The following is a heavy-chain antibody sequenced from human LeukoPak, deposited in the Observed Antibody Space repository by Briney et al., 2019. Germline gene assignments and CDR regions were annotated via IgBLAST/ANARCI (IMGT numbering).Heavy chain of an antibody. V-gene: IGHV3-23*01. CDR3: AKDLDGSGMYGGLDY. J-gene: IGHJ4*02. CDR2: ISYSGRST. CDR1: GFTFTSYA. Sequence: GGSLRLSCAASGFTFTSYAMTWVRQVPGKGLEWFSGISYSGRSTYYTDSVKGRFTISRDNSENTLYLQMNSLRGDDTAVYYCAKDLDGSGMYGGLDYWGQGILVTVSS. D-gene: IGHD3-10*02.